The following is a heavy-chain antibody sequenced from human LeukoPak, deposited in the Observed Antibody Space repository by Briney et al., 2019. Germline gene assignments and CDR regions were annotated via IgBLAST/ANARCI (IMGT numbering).Heavy chain of an antibody. CDR2: IYYSGST. V-gene: IGHV4-39*01. CDR1: GGSISSSSYY. CDR3: ARAGYDSPEDSDAFDI. Sequence: PSETLSLTCTVSGGSISSSSYYWGWIRQPPGKGLEWIGSIYYSGSTYYNPSLKSRVTISVDTSKNQFSLKLSSVTAADTAVYYCARAGYDSPEDSDAFDIWGQGTMVTVSS. J-gene: IGHJ3*02. D-gene: IGHD3-22*01.